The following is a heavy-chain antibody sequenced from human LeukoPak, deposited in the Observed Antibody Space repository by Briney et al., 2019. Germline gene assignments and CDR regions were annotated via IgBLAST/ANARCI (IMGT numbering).Heavy chain of an antibody. CDR3: ARDLSSSSGGY. J-gene: IGHJ4*02. D-gene: IGHD6-13*01. CDR2: ISSSSGYI. CDR1: GFTLSSYS. V-gene: IGHV3-21*01. Sequence: GGSLRLSCAASGFTLSSYSMNWVRQAPGKGLEWVSSISSSSGYIYYADSVKGRFTISRDNAKNSLYLQMNSLRAEDTAVYYCARDLSSSSGGYWGQGTLVTVSS.